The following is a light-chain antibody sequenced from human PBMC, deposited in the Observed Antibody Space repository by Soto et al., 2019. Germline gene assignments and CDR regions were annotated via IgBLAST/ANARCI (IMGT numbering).Light chain of an antibody. J-gene: IGLJ2*01. Sequence: QSVLTQPPSASGTPGQRVTISCSGSSSNIGSNYVYWYQQLPGTAPKLLIFRNNQRPSGVPARFSGSKSATSASLAISGLRSEDEADYYCAAWDDSLSGHVVFGGGTKLTVL. V-gene: IGLV1-47*01. CDR2: RNN. CDR1: SSNIGSNY. CDR3: AAWDDSLSGHVV.